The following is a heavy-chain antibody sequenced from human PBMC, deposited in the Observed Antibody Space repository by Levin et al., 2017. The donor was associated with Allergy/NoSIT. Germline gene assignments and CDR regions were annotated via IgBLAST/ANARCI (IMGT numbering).Heavy chain of an antibody. CDR1: GGSIHTYY. Sequence: TSETLSLTCTVSGGSIHTYYWSWLRQPPGKGLEWIGFIYYRGNTNYNSSLKGRAAISVDTSKNLFSLNLNSVTAADTAVYFCARGAWDYYYMDVWGKGTTVTVSS. V-gene: IGHV4-59*01. CDR2: IYYRGNT. J-gene: IGHJ6*03. D-gene: IGHD3-16*01. CDR3: ARGAWDYYYMDV.